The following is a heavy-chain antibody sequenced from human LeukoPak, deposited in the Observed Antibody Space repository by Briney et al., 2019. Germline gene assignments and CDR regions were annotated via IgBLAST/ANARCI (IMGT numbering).Heavy chain of an antibody. CDR2: IYYSGST. D-gene: IGHD3-22*01. CDR1: GGSISSYY. Sequence: SETLSLTCTVSGGSISSYYWSWIRQPPGKGLEWIGYIYYSGSTNYNPSLMSRVTISVNTSKNQFSLKLSSVTAADTAVYYCARAEYYDSSSEDYFDYWGQGTLVTVSS. CDR3: ARAEYYDSSSEDYFDY. J-gene: IGHJ4*02. V-gene: IGHV4-59*08.